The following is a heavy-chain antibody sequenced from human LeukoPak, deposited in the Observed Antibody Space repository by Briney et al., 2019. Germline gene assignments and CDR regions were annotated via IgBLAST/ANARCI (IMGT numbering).Heavy chain of an antibody. CDR3: ARDLEGYYASGTYYAVDY. Sequence: PGGSLRLSCAASGFTFSDYYMSWIRQAPGMGLAWVAHISNSGGSTYYADSVKGRFTISRDNAQNSLYLQMNSLRAEDTAVYYCARDLEGYYASGTYYAVDYWGQGTLVTVSS. V-gene: IGHV3-11*01. J-gene: IGHJ4*02. CDR2: ISNSGGST. D-gene: IGHD3-10*01. CDR1: GFTFSDYY.